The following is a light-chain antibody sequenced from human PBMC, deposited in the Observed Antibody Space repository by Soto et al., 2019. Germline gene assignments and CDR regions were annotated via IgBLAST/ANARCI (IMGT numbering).Light chain of an antibody. CDR3: QQYNKWPSIT. CDR1: QYMTNT. V-gene: IGKV3-15*01. Sequence: IVMTQSPATLSVSPGERATLSCRASQYMTNTLAWYQQKPGQAPRLLIYGVSTRATGIPDRFSGSGSGTEFTLTISSLQSEDSAVYYCQQYNKWPSITFGGGTQVEIK. CDR2: GVS. J-gene: IGKJ4*01.